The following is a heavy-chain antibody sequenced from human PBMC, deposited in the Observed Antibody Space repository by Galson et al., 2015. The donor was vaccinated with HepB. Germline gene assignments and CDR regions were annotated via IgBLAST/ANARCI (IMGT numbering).Heavy chain of an antibody. D-gene: IGHD5/OR15-5a*01. CDR1: GGSISSYY. Sequence: SETLSLTCTVSGGSISSYYWSWIRQPPGKGLEWIGYIYYSGSTNYNPSLKSRVTISVDTSKNQFSLKLSSVTAADTAVYYCARAPKKSLFDYWGQGTLVTVSS. CDR2: IYYSGST. CDR3: ARAPKKSLFDY. V-gene: IGHV4-59*01. J-gene: IGHJ4*02.